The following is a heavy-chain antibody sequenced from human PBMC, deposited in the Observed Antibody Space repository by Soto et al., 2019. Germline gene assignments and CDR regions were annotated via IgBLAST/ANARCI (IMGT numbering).Heavy chain of an antibody. CDR1: GGTFSSYT. CDR2: IIPILGIA. CDR3: ARDRCSSTSCTGYFDL. V-gene: IGHV1-69*08. J-gene: IGHJ2*01. D-gene: IGHD2-2*01. Sequence: QVQLVQSGAEVKKPGSSVKVSCKASGGTFSSYTISWVRQAPGQGLEWMGRIIPILGIANYAQKFQGRVTITADKSTSXAYMELSSLRSEDTAVYYCARDRCSSTSCTGYFDLWGRGTLVTVSS.